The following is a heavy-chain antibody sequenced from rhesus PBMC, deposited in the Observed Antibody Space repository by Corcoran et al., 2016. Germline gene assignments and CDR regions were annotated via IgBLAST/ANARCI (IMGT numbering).Heavy chain of an antibody. J-gene: IGHJ4*01. CDR3: ARHTYWGDYYVDY. V-gene: IGHV4-99*01. Sequence: QQGGGPGLVKPSETLSLTCAVSGYSISSGYYWGWIRQPPGKGLEYIGYISGSSGSNYYNPSLKSRVTISKDTSKNQFSLKLSSVTAADTAVYYCARHTYWGDYYVDYWGQGVLVTVSS. CDR1: GYSISSGYY. CDR2: ISGSSGSN. D-gene: IGHD3-34*01.